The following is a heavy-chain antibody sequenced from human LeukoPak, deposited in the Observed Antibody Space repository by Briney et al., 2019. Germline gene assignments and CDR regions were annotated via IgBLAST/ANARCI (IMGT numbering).Heavy chain of an antibody. J-gene: IGHJ6*02. CDR3: ARLFGSGWPGYFYYAMDV. V-gene: IGHV3-66*04. D-gene: IGHD6-19*01. CDR1: GITVNSTY. CDR2: AYSDGNT. Sequence: LSGGSLRLSCAASGITVNSTYISWVRQAPGKGLERVSVAYSDGNTYYAGSVKGRFTISRDNSKNTLFLQMNSLRAEDTAVYYCARLFGSGWPGYFYYAMDVWGQGTTVAVSS.